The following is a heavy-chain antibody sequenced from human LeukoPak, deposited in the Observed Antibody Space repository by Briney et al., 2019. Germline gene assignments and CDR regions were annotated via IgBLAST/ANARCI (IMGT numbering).Heavy chain of an antibody. V-gene: IGHV3-23*01. Sequence: GGSLRLSCAASGFPFSSYAMSWVRQAPGKGLEWVSAISGSGATTYYADSVKGRFTISRDNSKNTLYLQMNSLKADDTAVYYCAKAPPPYCSGGSCFDAFDIWGQGTMVTVSS. CDR1: GFPFSSYA. J-gene: IGHJ3*02. CDR3: AKAPPPYCSGGSCFDAFDI. CDR2: ISGSGATT. D-gene: IGHD2-15*01.